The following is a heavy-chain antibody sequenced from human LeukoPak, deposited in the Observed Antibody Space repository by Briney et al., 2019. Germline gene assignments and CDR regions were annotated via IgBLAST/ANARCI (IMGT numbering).Heavy chain of an antibody. CDR2: IQNDGVST. CDR3: AKGAEYFYDSSGLIDF. CDR1: XXTFXYHW. V-gene: IGHV3-74*01. D-gene: IGHD3-22*01. Sequence: SXXTFXYHWMHXVRQVPGKGLGWVSRIQNDGVSTTYADSVKGRFTISRDNAKNTLYLQMISLRDEDTAIYYCAKGAEYFYDSSGLIDFWGQGTLVTVSS. J-gene: IGHJ4*02.